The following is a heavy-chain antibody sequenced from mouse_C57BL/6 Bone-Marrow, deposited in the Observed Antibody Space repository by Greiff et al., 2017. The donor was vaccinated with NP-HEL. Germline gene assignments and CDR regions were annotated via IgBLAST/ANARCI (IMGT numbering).Heavy chain of an antibody. Sequence: VQLQQSGPELVKPGASVKISCKASGYTFTDYYMNWVKQSHGKSLEWIGDINPNNGGTSYNQKFKGKATLTVDKSSSTAYMELRSLTSEDSAVYYCARGRLLLPDYWGQGTSVTVSS. CDR3: ARGRLLLPDY. D-gene: IGHD2-1*01. CDR1: GYTFTDYY. J-gene: IGHJ4*01. V-gene: IGHV1-26*01. CDR2: INPNNGGT.